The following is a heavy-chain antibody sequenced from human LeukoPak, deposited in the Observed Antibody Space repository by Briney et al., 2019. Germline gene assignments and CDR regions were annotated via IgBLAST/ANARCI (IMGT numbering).Heavy chain of an antibody. Sequence: ASETLSLTCTVSGGSVTSGDYYWTWIRQQPGKGLEWIGYIYYSGDTYYNPSLESRLTMSVDTSKSQFSLKLRSLTAADTAVYYCAREGAATGTPRAFDLWGQGTMVTVSS. CDR3: AREGAATGTPRAFDL. V-gene: IGHV4-31*03. CDR2: IYYSGDT. CDR1: GGSVTSGDYY. D-gene: IGHD6-13*01. J-gene: IGHJ3*01.